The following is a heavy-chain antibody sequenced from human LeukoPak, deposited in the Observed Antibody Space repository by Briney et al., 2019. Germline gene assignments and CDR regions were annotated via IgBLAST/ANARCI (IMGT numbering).Heavy chain of an antibody. CDR1: GGSISSYY. CDR3: ARDPIRSYYMDV. CDR2: IYYSGST. J-gene: IGHJ6*03. Sequence: SETLSLTCTVSGGSISSYYWSWIRQPPGKGLEWIGYIYYSGSTNYNPSLKSRVTISVDTSKNQFSLKLSSVTAADTAVYYCARDPIRSYYMDVWGKGTTVTISS. V-gene: IGHV4-59*01.